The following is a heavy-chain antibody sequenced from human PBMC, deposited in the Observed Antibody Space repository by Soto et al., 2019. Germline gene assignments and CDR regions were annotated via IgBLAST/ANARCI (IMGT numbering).Heavy chain of an antibody. CDR2: INHSGST. Sequence: SETLSLTCAVYGGSFSGYYWSWIRQPPGKGLEWIGEINHSGSTNYNPSLKSRVTISVGTSKNQFSLKLSSVTAADTAVYYCARMGSRYYYYYMDVWGKGTTVTVSS. CDR3: ARMGSRYYYYYMDV. CDR1: GGSFSGYY. J-gene: IGHJ6*03. V-gene: IGHV4-34*01.